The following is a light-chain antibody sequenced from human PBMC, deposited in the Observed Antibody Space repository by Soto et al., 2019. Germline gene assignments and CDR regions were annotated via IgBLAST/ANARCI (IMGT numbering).Light chain of an antibody. Sequence: EIVLTQSPGTLSLSAGDRATLSCRASQSVSSNYLAWYQQKPGQTPRLLIYGASSRATGIPDRFSGSGSGTDFTLTISRLEPEDFAVYYCQQSGSSPWTFGQGTQVEIK. J-gene: IGKJ1*01. CDR1: QSVSSNY. V-gene: IGKV3-20*01. CDR3: QQSGSSPWT. CDR2: GAS.